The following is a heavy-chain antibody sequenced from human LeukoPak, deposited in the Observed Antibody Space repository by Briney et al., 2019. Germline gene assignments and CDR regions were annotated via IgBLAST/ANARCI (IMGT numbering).Heavy chain of an antibody. V-gene: IGHV4-38-2*02. Sequence: PSETLSLTCTVSGDSISSGDYYWGWVRQPPGKGLEWIGGIYHSGSTYYNPSLKSRVTISVDTSKNQFFLKLRSVTAADTAVYYCARGQARLSWFDPWGQGTLVTVSS. CDR1: GDSISSGDYY. J-gene: IGHJ5*02. D-gene: IGHD6-19*01. CDR2: IYHSGST. CDR3: ARGQARLSWFDP.